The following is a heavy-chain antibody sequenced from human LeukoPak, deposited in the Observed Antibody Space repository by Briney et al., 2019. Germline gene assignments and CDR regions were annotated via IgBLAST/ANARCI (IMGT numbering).Heavy chain of an antibody. D-gene: IGHD6-13*01. CDR2: INPSGGST. CDR1: GYTFTSYH. V-gene: IGHV1-46*01. Sequence: ASVKVSCKASGYTFTSYHMHWVRQAPGQGLEWMGIINPSGGSTSYAQKFQGRVTMTRDTSTSTVYMELSSLRSEDTAVYYCAYAASSNWYPRAYNWFDPWGQGTLVTVSS. J-gene: IGHJ5*02. CDR3: AYAASSNWYPRAYNWFDP.